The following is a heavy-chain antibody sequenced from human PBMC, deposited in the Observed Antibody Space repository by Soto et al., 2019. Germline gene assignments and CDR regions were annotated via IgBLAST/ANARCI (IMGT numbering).Heavy chain of an antibody. V-gene: IGHV4-30-2*01. J-gene: IGHJ4*02. CDR1: GGSISSGGYS. Sequence: LSETLSLTCAVSGGSISSGGYSWSWIRQPPGKGLEWIRYIYHSGSTYYNPSLKSRVTISVDRSKNQFSLKLSSVTAADTAVYYCARVEGVAAAGMAGLDYWGQGTLVTVSS. D-gene: IGHD6-13*01. CDR2: IYHSGST. CDR3: ARVEGVAAAGMAGLDY.